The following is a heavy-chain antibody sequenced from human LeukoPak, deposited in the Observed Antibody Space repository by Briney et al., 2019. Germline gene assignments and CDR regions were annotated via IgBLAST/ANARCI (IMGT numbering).Heavy chain of an antibody. CDR3: ARDSGDSYYNPNNWFDP. CDR2: IYYRGST. D-gene: IGHD3-10*01. Sequence: SETLSLTCTVSGGSISSYYWSWIRQPPGKGLEWIGYIYYRGSTNYNPSLKSRVTISVDTSKNQFSLKLSSVTAADTAVYYCARDSGDSYYNPNNWFDPWGQGTLVTVSS. V-gene: IGHV4-59*01. CDR1: GGSISSYY. J-gene: IGHJ5*02.